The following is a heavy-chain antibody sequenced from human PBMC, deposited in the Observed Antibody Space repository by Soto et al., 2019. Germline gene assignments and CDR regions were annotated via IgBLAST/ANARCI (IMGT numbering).Heavy chain of an antibody. D-gene: IGHD1-26*01. J-gene: IGHJ6*02. CDR3: TTVAHPGWGRLDYYYYGMDV. V-gene: IGHV3-15*07. CDR1: GFTFSKAW. CDR2: IKSKTDGGTT. Sequence: GGSLRLSCAASGFTFSKAWMNWVRQAPGKGLEWVGRIKSKTDGGTTDYAAPVKGRFTISRDDSKNTLYLQMNSLKTEDTAVYYCTTVAHPGWGRLDYYYYGMDVWGQGTTVTVSS.